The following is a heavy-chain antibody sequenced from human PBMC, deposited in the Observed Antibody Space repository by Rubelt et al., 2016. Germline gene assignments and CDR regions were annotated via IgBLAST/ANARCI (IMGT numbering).Heavy chain of an antibody. CDR2: INHSGST. V-gene: IGHV4-34*01. Sequence: SWIRQPPGKGLEWIGEINHSGSTNYNPSLKSRVTISVDTSKNQFSLKLSSVTAADTAVYYCARFRYCSGGSCYPTVTPDHLDAFDIWGQGTMVTVSS. CDR3: ARFRYCSGGSCYPTVTPDHLDAFDI. D-gene: IGHD2-15*01. J-gene: IGHJ3*02.